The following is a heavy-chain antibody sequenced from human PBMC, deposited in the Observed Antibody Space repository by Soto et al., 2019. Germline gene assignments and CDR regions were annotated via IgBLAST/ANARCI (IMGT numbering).Heavy chain of an antibody. Sequence: QVVLLQSGTEVKRPGSSVKVSCKASGVPFNSYGFAWVRQAPGRGLEWVGRINPASQLRNYEQSLQGKVTITADTSTTTAYIEFSCLTSEETAVYDCAMIKLARIDHWGQGTLVTVS. CDR3: AMIKLARIDH. CDR2: INPASQLR. J-gene: IGHJ4*02. V-gene: IGHV1-69*09. D-gene: IGHD3-16*01. CDR1: GVPFNSYG.